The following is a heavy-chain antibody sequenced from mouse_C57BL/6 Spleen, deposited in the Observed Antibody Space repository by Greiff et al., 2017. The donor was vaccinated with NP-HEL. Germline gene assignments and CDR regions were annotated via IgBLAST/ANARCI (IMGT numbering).Heavy chain of an antibody. CDR1: GYSITSGYY. Sequence: ESGPGLVKPSQSLSLTCSVTGYSITSGYYWNWIRQFPGNKLEWMGYISYDGSNNYNPSLKNRISITRDTSKNQFFLKLNSVTTEDTATYYCAREAYYYGSSYLFDYWGQGTTLTVSS. J-gene: IGHJ2*01. CDR3: AREAYYYGSSYLFDY. CDR2: ISYDGSN. D-gene: IGHD1-1*01. V-gene: IGHV3-6*01.